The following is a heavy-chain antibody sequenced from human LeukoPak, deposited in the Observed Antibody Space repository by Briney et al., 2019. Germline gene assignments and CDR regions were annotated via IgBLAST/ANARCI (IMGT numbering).Heavy chain of an antibody. CDR1: GGSISSYY. V-gene: IGHV4-4*07. Sequence: SETLSLTCTVSGGSISSYYWSWIRQPAGKGLEWIGRIYTSGSTNYNPSLKSRVTISVDTSKNQFSLKLSSVTAADTAVYYCASWNSVNAFDIWGQGTMVTVSS. CDR2: IYTSGST. CDR3: ASWNSVNAFDI. J-gene: IGHJ3*02. D-gene: IGHD1-7*01.